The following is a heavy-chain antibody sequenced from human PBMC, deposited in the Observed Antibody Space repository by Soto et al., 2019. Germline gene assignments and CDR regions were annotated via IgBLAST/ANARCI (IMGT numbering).Heavy chain of an antibody. V-gene: IGHV4-59*01. CDR3: ARGRYANDP. D-gene: IGHD1-1*01. Sequence: SETLSLTCTVSGGSISSYYWSWIRQPPGKGLEWIGYIYYSGSTNYNPSLKSRVTISVDTSKNQFSLKLSSVTAADTAVYYCARGRYANDPWGQGTLVTVSS. CDR2: IYYSGST. CDR1: GGSISSYY. J-gene: IGHJ5*02.